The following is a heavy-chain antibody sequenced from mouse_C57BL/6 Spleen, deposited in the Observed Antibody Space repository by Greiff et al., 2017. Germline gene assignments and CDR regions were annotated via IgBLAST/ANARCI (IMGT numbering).Heavy chain of an antibody. V-gene: IGHV1-80*01. CDR3: ARYAYYSLDY. CDR1: GYAFSDYW. CDR2: IYPGDGDT. J-gene: IGHJ2*01. D-gene: IGHD2-12*01. Sequence: LVQSGAELVKPGASVKISCKASGYAFSDYWMNWVKQRPGKGLEWIGQIYPGDGDTNYNRKFKGKATLTADKSSSTAYMQLSSLTSADSAVSFFARYAYYSLDYWGQGTTLTVSS.